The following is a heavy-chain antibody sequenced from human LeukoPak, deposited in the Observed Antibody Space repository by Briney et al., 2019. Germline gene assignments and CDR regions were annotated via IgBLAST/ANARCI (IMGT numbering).Heavy chain of an antibody. CDR2: IRSRPFGGTT. J-gene: IGHJ4*02. D-gene: IGHD5-18*01. V-gene: IGHV3-49*03. CDR1: GFTFGDYA. CDR3: SRAGLSEGYSYGSHFDY. Sequence: PGRSLRLSCTTSGFTFGDYAMSRFRLTPGKGLEWVSYIRSRPFGGTTEYAASVKDRFTISRDDSKSVAYLLMNSLKTEDTAVYFCSRAGLSEGYSYGSHFDYWGQGTLVTVSS.